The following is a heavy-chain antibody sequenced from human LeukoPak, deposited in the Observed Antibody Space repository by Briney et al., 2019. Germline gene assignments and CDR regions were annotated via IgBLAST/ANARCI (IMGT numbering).Heavy chain of an antibody. V-gene: IGHV3-21*01. J-gene: IGHJ4*02. D-gene: IGHD2-2*01. CDR2: ISSSSSYI. CDR3: ARDEYCSSTSCHDY. CDR1: GFTFSSYS. Sequence: GGSLRLSCAASGFTFSSYSMNWVRQAPGKGLEWVSSISSSSSYIYYADSVKGRFAISRDNAKNSLYLQMNSLRAEDTAVYYCARDEYCSSTSCHDYWGQGTLVTVSS.